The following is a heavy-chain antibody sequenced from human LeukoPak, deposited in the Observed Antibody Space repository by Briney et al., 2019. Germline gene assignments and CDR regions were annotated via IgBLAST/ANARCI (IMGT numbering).Heavy chain of an antibody. CDR2: ISYDGSNE. D-gene: IGHD2-2*01. CDR3: ARDRNYQLLIFWHFDL. V-gene: IGHV3-30-3*01. Sequence: PGRSLRLSCAASGFTFSSYAMHWVRQAPGKGLEWVAVISYDGSNEYYADSVKGRFTISRDDSKNTLYLQMNSLTAEGSAVYYCARDRNYQLLIFWHFDLWGRGTLVTVSS. CDR1: GFTFSSYA. J-gene: IGHJ2*01.